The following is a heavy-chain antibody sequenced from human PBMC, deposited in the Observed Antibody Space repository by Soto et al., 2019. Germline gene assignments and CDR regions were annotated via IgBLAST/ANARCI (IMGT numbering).Heavy chain of an antibody. J-gene: IGHJ6*02. V-gene: IGHV3-53*01. CDR3: ARATFPMVRRVRFYYGMDV. Sequence: EVQLVESGGGLIQPGGSLRLSCAASGFSISSNSMSWVRQAAGKGLEWVSVVYSGTCTYYADTVKGRFTISRDNSKNTLYLQMKSLRAEDTAVYYCARATFPMVRRVRFYYGMDVWGQGTTVTVSS. CDR2: VYSGTCT. D-gene: IGHD3-10*01. CDR1: GFSISSNS.